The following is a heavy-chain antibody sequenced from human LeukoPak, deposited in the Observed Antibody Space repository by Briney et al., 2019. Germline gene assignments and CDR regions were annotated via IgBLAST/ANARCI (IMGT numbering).Heavy chain of an antibody. CDR2: ISAYNGNT. CDR3: ARDLITMARGVIRFDP. CDR1: GYTFTSYG. D-gene: IGHD3-10*01. Sequence: ASVKVSCKASGYTFTSYGISWVRQAPGQGLEWMGWISAYNGNTNYAQKLQGRVTMTTDTSTSTAYMELRSLRSDDTAVYYWARDLITMARGVIRFDPWGQGTLVTVSS. J-gene: IGHJ5*02. V-gene: IGHV1-18*01.